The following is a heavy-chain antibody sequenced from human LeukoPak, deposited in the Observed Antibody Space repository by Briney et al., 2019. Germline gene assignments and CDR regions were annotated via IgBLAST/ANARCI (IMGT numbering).Heavy chain of an antibody. D-gene: IGHD6-19*01. V-gene: IGHV1-69*13. CDR3: AGAVAGNYYYYGMDV. CDR2: IIPIFGTA. Sequence: AASVKVSCKASGGTFSSYAISWVRQAPGQGLEWMGGIIPIFGTANYAQKFQGRVTITADESTSTAYMELSSLRSEDTAVYYCAGAVAGNYYYYGMDVWGKGITVTVSS. CDR1: GGTFSSYA. J-gene: IGHJ6*04.